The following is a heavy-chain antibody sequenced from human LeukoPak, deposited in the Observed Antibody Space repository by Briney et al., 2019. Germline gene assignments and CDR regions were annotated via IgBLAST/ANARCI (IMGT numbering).Heavy chain of an antibody. CDR2: ISAYNGNT. J-gene: IGHJ4*02. V-gene: IGHV1-18*01. CDR3: AREHDSSSWYGQFDY. CDR1: GYTFTSYG. D-gene: IGHD6-13*01. Sequence: ASVKVSCKSSGYTFTSYGISWVRQAPGQGLEWMGWISAYNGNTHYAQKLQGRVTMTTDTSTSTAYMELRSLRSDDTAVYYCAREHDSSSWYGQFDYWGQGTLVTVSS.